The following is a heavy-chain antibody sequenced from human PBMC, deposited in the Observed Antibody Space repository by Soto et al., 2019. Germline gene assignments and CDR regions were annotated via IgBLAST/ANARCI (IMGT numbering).Heavy chain of an antibody. D-gene: IGHD6-6*01. V-gene: IGHV3-33*01. CDR1: GFTFSRYG. CDR2: IWYDGSNK. J-gene: IGHJ6*02. CDR3: AREYSSSMSYYYYGMDV. Sequence: PGGSLRLSCAASGFTFSRYGMHWVRQAPGKGLEWVAVIWYDGSNKYYADSVKGRFTISRDNSKNTLYLQMNSLRAEDTAVYYCAREYSSSMSYYYYGMDVWGQGTTVTVSS.